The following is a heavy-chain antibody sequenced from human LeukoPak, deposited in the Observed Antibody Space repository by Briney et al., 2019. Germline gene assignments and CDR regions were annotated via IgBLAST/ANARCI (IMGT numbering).Heavy chain of an antibody. J-gene: IGHJ4*02. CDR1: GGSFSGYY. V-gene: IGHV4-34*01. CDR2: INHSGST. Sequence: PSETLSLTCAVYGGSFSGYYWSWIRQPPGKGLEWIGEINHSGSTNYNPSIKSRVTISVDTSKNQFSLKLSSVIAADTAVYYCAREYSNYYDSSGYYPFDYWGQGTLVTVSS. CDR3: AREYSNYYDSSGYYPFDY. D-gene: IGHD3-22*01.